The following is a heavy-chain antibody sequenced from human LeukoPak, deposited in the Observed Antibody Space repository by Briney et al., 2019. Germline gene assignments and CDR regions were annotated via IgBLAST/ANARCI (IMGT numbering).Heavy chain of an antibody. CDR1: GFTFSSYA. J-gene: IGHJ3*02. Sequence: GGSLRLSCAAPGFTFSSYAMSWVRQAPGKGLEWVSAISGSGGSTYCADSVKGRFTISRDNAKNSLYLQMNSLRAEDTAVYYCARTQGYDRGAFDIWGQGTMVTVSS. V-gene: IGHV3-23*01. CDR3: ARTQGYDRGAFDI. CDR2: ISGSGGST. D-gene: IGHD3-22*01.